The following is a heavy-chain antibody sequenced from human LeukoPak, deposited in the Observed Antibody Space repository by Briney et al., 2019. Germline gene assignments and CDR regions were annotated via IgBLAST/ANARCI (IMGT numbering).Heavy chain of an antibody. J-gene: IGHJ6*03. CDR2: IIPIFGTA. CDR1: GGTFSSYA. D-gene: IGHD6-6*01. Sequence: SVKVSCKASGGTFSSYAISWVRQAPGQGLEWMGGIIPIFGTANYAQKFQGRVTITADESTSTAYMELSSLRSEDTAVYYCARASSSSSEGGYYYCYYMDVWGKGTTVTVSS. CDR3: ARASSSSSEGGYYYCYYMDV. V-gene: IGHV1-69*13.